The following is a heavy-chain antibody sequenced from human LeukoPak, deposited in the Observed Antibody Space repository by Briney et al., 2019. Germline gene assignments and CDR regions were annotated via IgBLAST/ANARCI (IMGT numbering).Heavy chain of an antibody. J-gene: IGHJ3*02. Sequence: GASVKVSCKVSGYTLTELSMHWVRQAPGKGLEWMGGFDPEDGETIYAQKLQGRVTMTEDTSTDTAYMELSSLRSEDTAVYYCATGRPPHGGDDAFDIWGQGTMVTVSS. D-gene: IGHD3-16*01. V-gene: IGHV1-24*01. CDR1: GYTLTELS. CDR2: FDPEDGET. CDR3: ATGRPPHGGDDAFDI.